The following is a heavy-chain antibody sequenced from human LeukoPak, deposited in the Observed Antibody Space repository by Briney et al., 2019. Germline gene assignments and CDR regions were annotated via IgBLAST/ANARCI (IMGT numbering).Heavy chain of an antibody. CDR3: AKASARYYYFDY. Sequence: GGSLRLPCAASGFTFSSYGMHWVRQAPGKGLEWVAVISYDGSNKYYADSVKGRFTISRDNSKNTLYLQMNSLRAEDTAVYYCAKASARYYYFDYWGQGTLVTVSS. D-gene: IGHD1-1*01. CDR2: ISYDGSNK. J-gene: IGHJ4*02. CDR1: GFTFSSYG. V-gene: IGHV3-30*18.